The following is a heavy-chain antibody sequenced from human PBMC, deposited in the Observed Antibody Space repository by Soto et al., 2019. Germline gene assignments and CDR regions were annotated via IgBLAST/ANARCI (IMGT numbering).Heavy chain of an antibody. CDR2: INHSGST. J-gene: IGHJ4*02. Sequence: SETLSLNCAVYGGSFSGFYSSWIRHPPGKGLEWIGEINHSGSTNYNPSLKSRVTISVDTSKNQFSLKLSSVTAADTAVYYCARICDSSSSMVYFDYWGQGTLVTVSS. D-gene: IGHD6-6*01. V-gene: IGHV4-34*01. CDR1: GGSFSGFY. CDR3: ARICDSSSSMVYFDY.